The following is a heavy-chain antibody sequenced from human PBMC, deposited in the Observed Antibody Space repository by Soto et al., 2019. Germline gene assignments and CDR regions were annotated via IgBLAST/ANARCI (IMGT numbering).Heavy chain of an antibody. CDR3: ASVYGEFWHAFPI. Sequence: PGGSLRLSCAASGLTFGGFPFSEHAFTWVRQSPGKGLEWVSTITSTGGSYYLDSVRGRFTISRDNSKETLYLQMNSLRAEDTAVYYCASVYGEFWHAFPIWGHGTMVTVSS. CDR2: ITSTGGS. J-gene: IGHJ3*02. V-gene: IGHV3-23*01. CDR1: GLTFGGFPFSEHA. D-gene: IGHD4-17*01.